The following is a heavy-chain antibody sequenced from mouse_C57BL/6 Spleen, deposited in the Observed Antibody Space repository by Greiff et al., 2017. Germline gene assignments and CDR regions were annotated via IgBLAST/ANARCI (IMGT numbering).Heavy chain of an antibody. CDR2: INPYNGDT. Sequence: EVQLQQSGPELVKPGDSVKISCKASGYSFTGYFMNWVMQSHGKSLEWIGRINPYNGDTFYNQKFKGKATLTVDKSSSTAHMELRSLTSEDSAVYYCARYYYGSSPYAMDYWGQGTSVTVSS. D-gene: IGHD1-1*01. J-gene: IGHJ4*01. CDR1: GYSFTGYF. V-gene: IGHV1-20*01. CDR3: ARYYYGSSPYAMDY.